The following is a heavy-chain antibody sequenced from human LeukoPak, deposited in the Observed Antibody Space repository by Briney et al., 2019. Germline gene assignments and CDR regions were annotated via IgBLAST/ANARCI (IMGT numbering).Heavy chain of an antibody. D-gene: IGHD6-19*01. CDR3: AKRPSGWYEISNWFDP. V-gene: IGHV3-23*01. CDR2: ISGSGGST. CDR1: GFTFSSYA. Sequence: GGSLRLSCAASGFTFSSYAMSWVRQAPGKGLEWVSAISGSGGSTYYADSVKGRFTISRDNSKNTLYLQMNSLRAEDTAVYYCAKRPSGWYEISNWFDPWGQGTLVTVSS. J-gene: IGHJ5*02.